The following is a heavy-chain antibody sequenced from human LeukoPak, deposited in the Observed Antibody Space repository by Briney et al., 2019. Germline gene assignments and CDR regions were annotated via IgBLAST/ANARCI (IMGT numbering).Heavy chain of an antibody. Sequence: SETLSLTCTVSGDSISNGDYYWSWIRQPPGKGLEWIGYIHDSGSTYYNPSLKTRLAMSVDTSKNQFSLKLSSVTAADTAVYYCATGYCSSTSCSFFDYWGQGTLVTVSS. CDR1: GDSISNGDYY. J-gene: IGHJ4*02. CDR2: IHDSGST. V-gene: IGHV4-30-4*02. CDR3: ATGYCSSTSCSFFDY. D-gene: IGHD2-2*03.